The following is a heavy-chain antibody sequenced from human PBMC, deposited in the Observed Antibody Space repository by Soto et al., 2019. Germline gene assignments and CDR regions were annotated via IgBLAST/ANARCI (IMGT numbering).Heavy chain of an antibody. CDR3: ARGGGKGIPDYYYYYGMDV. J-gene: IGHJ6*02. V-gene: IGHV1-69*13. CDR2: IIPIFGTA. CDR1: GGTFSSYA. D-gene: IGHD2-15*01. Sequence: GASVKVSCKASGGTFSSYAISWVRQAPGQGLEWMGGIIPIFGTANYAQKFQGRVTITADESTSTAYMELSSLRSEDTAVYYCARGGGKGIPDYYYYYGMDVWGQGTTVTVSS.